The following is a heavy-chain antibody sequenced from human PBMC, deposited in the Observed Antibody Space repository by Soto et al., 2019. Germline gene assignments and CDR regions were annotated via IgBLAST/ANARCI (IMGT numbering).Heavy chain of an antibody. D-gene: IGHD3-10*01. Sequence: EVQLVESGGGLVQPGGSLRLSCAASGFTVSSNYMSWVRQAPGKGPEWVSVFYSGGDTYYADSVKGRFTISRDNSKNTLYLQMNSLRAEDTAVYYCARAGALYYGMDVWGQGTTVAVSS. J-gene: IGHJ6*02. CDR2: FYSGGDT. CDR3: ARAGALYYGMDV. V-gene: IGHV3-66*01. CDR1: GFTVSSNY.